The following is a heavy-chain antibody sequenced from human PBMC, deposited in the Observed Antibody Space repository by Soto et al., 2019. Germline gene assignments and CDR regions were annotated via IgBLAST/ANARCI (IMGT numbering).Heavy chain of an antibody. CDR1: GYPFTSYY. J-gene: IGHJ5*02. CDR2: INVSDGST. D-gene: IGHD6-19*01. CDR3: AREAAVAGTAFDH. V-gene: IGHV1-46*01. Sequence: ASVKVSCKASGYPFTSYYLHWVRQAPGQGPEWMGRINVSDGSTRYAQNFQGRVTMTRDTSTTTVYMELSPLRSVDTAVYYCAREAAVAGTAFDHWGQGTLVTVSS.